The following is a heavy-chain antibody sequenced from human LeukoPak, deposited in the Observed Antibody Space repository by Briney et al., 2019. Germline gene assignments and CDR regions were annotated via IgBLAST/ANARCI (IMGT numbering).Heavy chain of an antibody. CDR3: AKDLVDRGNHLYYFDF. J-gene: IGHJ4*02. Sequence: GGSLRLSCAASGFTFSSYSMNWVRQAPGKGLEWLSYIGGSSRTIHYADSVKGRFTISRDNAKNSLYLQMNSLRAEEDTAVYYCAKDLVDRGNHLYYFDFWGQGTLVTVSS. V-gene: IGHV3-48*01. CDR2: IGGSSRTI. CDR1: GFTFSSYS. D-gene: IGHD2-8*02.